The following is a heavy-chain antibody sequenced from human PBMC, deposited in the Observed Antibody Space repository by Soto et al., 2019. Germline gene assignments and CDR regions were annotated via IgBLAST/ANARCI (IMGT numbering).Heavy chain of an antibody. CDR3: AKDGVGWVTTGSYVDS. Sequence: EVQLLESGGGLVQSGGSLRLSCAASGFTFSSFAMNWVRQAPGKGLEWVSTISVSGDTTTYADSVKGRFTIARDNSMDTLYLQMNSLRAEDTALYFCAKDGVGWVTTGSYVDSWGQGTRVTVSS. D-gene: IGHD4-17*01. CDR2: ISVSGDTT. V-gene: IGHV3-23*01. J-gene: IGHJ5*01. CDR1: GFTFSSFA.